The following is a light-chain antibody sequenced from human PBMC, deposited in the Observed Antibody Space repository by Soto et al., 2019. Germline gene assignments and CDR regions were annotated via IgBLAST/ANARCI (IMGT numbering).Light chain of an antibody. CDR1: QSVSSSY. CDR3: QQYYNSPLT. Sequence: DIVMTQSPGTLSLSPGERAALSCRASQSVSSSYLSWYQQKPGHAPRLLIYGASNRATGIPDRFSGSGSGTDFTLTISRLEPEDFAVYYCQQYYNSPLTFGGGTKVEIK. V-gene: IGKV3-20*01. J-gene: IGKJ4*02. CDR2: GAS.